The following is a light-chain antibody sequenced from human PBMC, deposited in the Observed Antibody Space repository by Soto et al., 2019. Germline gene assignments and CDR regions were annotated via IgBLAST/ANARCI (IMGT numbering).Light chain of an antibody. Sequence: AIQLTQSPSSLSASAGDRVTITCRASQGISSALAWYQQKSGKAPKLLIYDASTLQSGVPSRFSGSGSGTDFTLTISSLQPEDCATYYCLQFNSFSSTFGGGTKVEI. CDR3: LQFNSFSST. V-gene: IGKV1-13*02. CDR1: QGISSA. CDR2: DAS. J-gene: IGKJ4*01.